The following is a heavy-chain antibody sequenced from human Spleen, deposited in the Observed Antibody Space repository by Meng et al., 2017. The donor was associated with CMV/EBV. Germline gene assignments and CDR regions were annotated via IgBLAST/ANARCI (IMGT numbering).Heavy chain of an antibody. CDR1: GDSISSSSYY. Sequence: GSLRLSCTVSGDSISSSSYYWGWIRQPPGKGLEWLGSVYYSGSTYYNPSLKSRVTISVDTSKNQFSLKLSSVTAADTAMYYCARLALGYCSSTSCYFSRPFYYYYYGMDVWGQGTTVTVS. D-gene: IGHD2-2*01. CDR2: VYYSGST. CDR3: ARLALGYCSSTSCYFSRPFYYYYYGMDV. V-gene: IGHV4-39*07. J-gene: IGHJ6*02.